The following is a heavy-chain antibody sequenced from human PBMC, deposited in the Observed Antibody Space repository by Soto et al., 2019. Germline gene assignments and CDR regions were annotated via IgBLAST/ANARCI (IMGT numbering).Heavy chain of an antibody. CDR3: TTDSEWLVPGY. J-gene: IGHJ4*02. D-gene: IGHD6-19*01. CDR1: GFTFSNAW. CDR2: IKSKTDGGTT. Sequence: EVQLVESGGGLVKPGGSLRLSCAASGFTFSNAWMNWVRQAPGKGLEWVGRIKSKTDGGTTDYAAPVKGRFTISRDDSRNTLYLQMNSLKTEDTAVYYWTTDSEWLVPGYWGQGTLVTVSS. V-gene: IGHV3-15*07.